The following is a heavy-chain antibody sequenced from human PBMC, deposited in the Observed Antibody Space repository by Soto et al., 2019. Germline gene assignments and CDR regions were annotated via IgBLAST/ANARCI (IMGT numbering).Heavy chain of an antibody. D-gene: IGHD1-1*01. CDR1: GYTFTSYG. V-gene: IGHV1-18*01. J-gene: IGHJ4*02. CDR3: ARGRYGDY. Sequence: QVHLVQSGAEVKKPGASVKVSCKGSGYTFTSYGITWVRQAPGQGLEWMGWISAHNGNTDYAQKLQGRVTVTRDTSTRTPYMELRSLRSDDTAVYYFARGRYGDYWGQGALVTVSS. CDR2: ISAHNGNT.